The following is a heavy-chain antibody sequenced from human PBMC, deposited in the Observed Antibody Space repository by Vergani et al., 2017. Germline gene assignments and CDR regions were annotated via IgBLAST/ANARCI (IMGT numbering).Heavy chain of an antibody. D-gene: IGHD5-12*01. CDR2: IYYSGST. V-gene: IGHV4-59*01. CDR1: GGSISSYY. Sequence: QVQLQESGPGLVKPSETLSLTCTVPGGSISSYYWSWIRQPPGKGLEWIAYIYYSGSTNYNPSLKSRVTITVDTSKNQFSLKLSSVTAADTAVYYCAGSDSGYPDPVDYWGQGTLVTVSS. CDR3: AGSDSGYPDPVDY. J-gene: IGHJ4*02.